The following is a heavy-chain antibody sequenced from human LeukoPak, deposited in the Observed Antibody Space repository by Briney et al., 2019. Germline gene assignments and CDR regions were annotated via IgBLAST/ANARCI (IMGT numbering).Heavy chain of an antibody. J-gene: IGHJ3*02. D-gene: IGHD6-19*01. V-gene: IGHV4-38-2*01. CDR3: ASSVAGNCFDI. Sequence: PSETLSLTCAVSGYSLSSGYYWGWMRQPPGKGLEWVGSIYHSGSTYYNPSLKSRVTISVDTSKNQFSLKLSSVTAADTAVYYCASSVAGNCFDIWGQGTMVTVSS. CDR1: GYSLSSGYY. CDR2: IYHSGST.